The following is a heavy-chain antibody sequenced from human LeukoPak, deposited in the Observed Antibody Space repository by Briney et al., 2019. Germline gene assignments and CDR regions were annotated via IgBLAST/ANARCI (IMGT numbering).Heavy chain of an antibody. CDR1: GGSISSSSYY. Sequence: SETLSLTCTVSGGSISSSSYYWGWIRQPPGKGLEWIGSIYYSGSTNYNPSLKSRVTISVDTSKNQFSLKLSSVTAADTAVYYCARSYDFWSGNWFDPWGQGTLVTVSS. CDR2: IYYSGST. CDR3: ARSYDFWSGNWFDP. V-gene: IGHV4-39*07. D-gene: IGHD3-3*01. J-gene: IGHJ5*02.